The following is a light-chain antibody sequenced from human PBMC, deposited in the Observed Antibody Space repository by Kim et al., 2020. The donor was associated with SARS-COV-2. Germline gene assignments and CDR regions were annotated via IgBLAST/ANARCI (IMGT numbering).Light chain of an antibody. CDR1: QSVLYSSNNKNY. J-gene: IGKJ1*01. Sequence: PTINCKSSQSVLYSSNNKNYLAWYQQKPGQPPKLLIYWASTRESGVPDRFSGSGSGTDFTLTISSLQAEDVAVYYCQQYYSPTWTFGQGTKVDIK. V-gene: IGKV4-1*01. CDR3: QQYYSPTWT. CDR2: WAS.